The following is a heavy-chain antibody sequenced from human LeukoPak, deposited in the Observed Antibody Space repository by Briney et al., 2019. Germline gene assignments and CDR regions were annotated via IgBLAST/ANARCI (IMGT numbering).Heavy chain of an antibody. CDR3: AKDRGYSGYDSNFDY. CDR1: GFSFINYA. V-gene: IGHV3-23*01. D-gene: IGHD5-12*01. J-gene: IGHJ4*02. Sequence: PGGSLRLSCAASGFSFINYAMSWVRQAPGKGLEWVSAISGSGGSTYYADSVKGRFTISRDNSKNTLYLQMNSLRAEDTAVYYCAKDRGYSGYDSNFDYWGQGTLVTVSS. CDR2: ISGSGGST.